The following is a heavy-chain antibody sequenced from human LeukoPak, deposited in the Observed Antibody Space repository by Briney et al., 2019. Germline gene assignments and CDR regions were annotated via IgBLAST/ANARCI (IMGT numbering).Heavy chain of an antibody. V-gene: IGHV4-59*12. CDR3: AREGGSGIAVAAHFDY. D-gene: IGHD6-19*01. J-gene: IGHJ4*02. CDR2: VYYTGST. Sequence: SGTLSLTCTVSGGSICSYYWSWVRQPPGKGLEWIGFVYYTGSTNYSPSLKSRVTISVDTSKNQFSLKLSSVTAADTAVYYCAREGGSGIAVAAHFDYWGQGTLVTVSS. CDR1: GGSICSYY.